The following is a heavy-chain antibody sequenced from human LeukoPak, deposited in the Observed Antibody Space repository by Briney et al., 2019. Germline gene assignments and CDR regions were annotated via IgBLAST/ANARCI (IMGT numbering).Heavy chain of an antibody. Sequence: GGSLRLSCAASGFTFSYYWMNWVRQAPGKGLEWVANINQDGSQKYYVDSVKGRFTISRDNSKNTLYLQMNSLRAEDTAVYYCAGYSSSSEDYFDYWGQGTLVTVSS. CDR2: INQDGSQK. D-gene: IGHD6-6*01. J-gene: IGHJ4*02. CDR3: AGYSSSSEDYFDY. CDR1: GFTFSYYW. V-gene: IGHV3-7*01.